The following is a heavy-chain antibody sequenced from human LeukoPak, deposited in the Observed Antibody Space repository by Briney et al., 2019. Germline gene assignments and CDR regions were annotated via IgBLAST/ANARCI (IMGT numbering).Heavy chain of an antibody. CDR1: GYSFTSYW. V-gene: IGHV5-51*01. CDR3: ARRLAGDYAYFDY. J-gene: IGHJ4*02. D-gene: IGHD4-17*01. Sequence: GESLKISCKGSGYSFTSYWIGWVRQMPGKRLEWMGIIYPVDSDTRYSPSFQGQVTISAEKSISTAYLQWSSLKASDTAMYYCARRLAGDYAYFDYWGQGTLVTVSS. CDR2: IYPVDSDT.